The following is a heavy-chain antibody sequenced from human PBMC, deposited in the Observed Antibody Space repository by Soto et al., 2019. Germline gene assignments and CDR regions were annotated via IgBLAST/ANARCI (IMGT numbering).Heavy chain of an antibody. Sequence: PGGSLRLSCAASGFTFSDHYMDWVRQAPGKGLEWVGRTRNKANSYTTEYAASVKGGFTISRDDSKNSLYLQMNSLKTEDTAVYYCARVGVGQQLASRYYYYGMDVWGQGTTVTVSS. CDR1: GFTFSDHY. V-gene: IGHV3-72*01. CDR2: TRNKANSYTT. D-gene: IGHD6-13*01. CDR3: ARVGVGQQLASRYYYYGMDV. J-gene: IGHJ6*02.